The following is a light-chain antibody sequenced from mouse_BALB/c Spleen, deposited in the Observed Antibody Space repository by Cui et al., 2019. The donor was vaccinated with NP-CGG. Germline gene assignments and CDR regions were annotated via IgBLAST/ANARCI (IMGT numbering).Light chain of an antibody. CDR3: ALWYSNHWV. CDR2: GTN. Sequence: QAVVPQASALTTSPGETVTLTCRSNTGAVTTNNYANWVQKKPDHLFTGLIGGTNNRAPGVPARFSGSLIGDKAALTITGAQTEDEAIYFCALWYSNHWVFGGGTKLTVL. J-gene: IGLJ1*01. V-gene: IGLV1*01. CDR1: TGAVTTNNY.